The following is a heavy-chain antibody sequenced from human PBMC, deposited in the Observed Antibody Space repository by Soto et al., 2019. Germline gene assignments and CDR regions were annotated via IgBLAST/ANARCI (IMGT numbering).Heavy chain of an antibody. CDR1: GFIFSSYA. V-gene: IGHV3-30-3*01. D-gene: IGHD6-19*01. CDR3: AREDFLQWLDPKTRVDP. J-gene: IGHJ5*02. Sequence: QVQLVESGGGVVQPGRSLRLSCAASGFIFSSYAMHWVRRAPGKGLEWLTAISFDGSTEYYADSVKRRFTISRDSSRHTLFLTIDNMRIEDTAMYCCAREDFLQWLDPKTRVDPWGQGTQVTVS. CDR2: ISFDGSTE.